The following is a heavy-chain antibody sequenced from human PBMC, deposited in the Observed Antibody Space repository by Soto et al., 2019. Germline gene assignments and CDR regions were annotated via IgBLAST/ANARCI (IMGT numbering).Heavy chain of an antibody. Sequence: QVQLVQSGAEVKKPGASVKVSCRASGYTFISYDINWVRQATGQGPEWMGWMNTNSGNTGYAQKFQGRVTMSRNTSISTADMELSSLTSDDTAVYYCARAVPAAKLNMDVWGKGTTVTVSS. CDR2: MNTNSGNT. V-gene: IGHV1-8*01. J-gene: IGHJ6*03. CDR1: GYTFISYD. CDR3: ARAVPAAKLNMDV. D-gene: IGHD2-2*01.